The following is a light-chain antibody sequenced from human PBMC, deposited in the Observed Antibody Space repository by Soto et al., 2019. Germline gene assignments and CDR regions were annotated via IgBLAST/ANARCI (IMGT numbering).Light chain of an antibody. V-gene: IGKV4-1*01. CDR1: QSVLYSSNNKNS. CDR2: WSS. CDR3: QQYDCTPP. J-gene: IGKJ1*01. Sequence: IVMTQSPDSLAVSLGERPTINCKSSQSVLYSSNNKNSLAWYQQKPGQPPKLLMYWSSTRESWVPDRISGSGSRTHFTLTIGSEEAEDVPVYYCQQYDCTPPFGQGTKVEFK.